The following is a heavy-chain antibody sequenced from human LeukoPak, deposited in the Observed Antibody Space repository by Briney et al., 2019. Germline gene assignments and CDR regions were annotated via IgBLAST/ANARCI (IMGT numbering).Heavy chain of an antibody. J-gene: IGHJ4*02. CDR3: ARTKYYDSSGHFDY. CDR1: GYTFTDYY. V-gene: IGHV1-2*06. CDR2: INPNSGGT. Sequence: ASVKVSCKASGYTFTDYYMHWVRQAPGQGLEWIGRINPNSGGTNYAQKFQGRVTMTSDTSISTAYMELSILTSDDTAVYYCARTKYYDSSGHFDYWGQGTLVTVSS. D-gene: IGHD3-22*01.